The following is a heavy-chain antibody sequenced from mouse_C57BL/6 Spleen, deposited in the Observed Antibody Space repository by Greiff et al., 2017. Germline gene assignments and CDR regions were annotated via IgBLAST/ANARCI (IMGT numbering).Heavy chain of an antibody. D-gene: IGHD1-1*01. CDR1: GFTFSSSA. CDR2: ICDGGSYT. Sequence: DVKLVESGGGLVKPGGSLKLSCAASGFTFSSSAMSWVRQTPEKRLEWVATICDGGSYTYYPDNVKGRFTISRDNAKNNLYLHLSHLKSEDTAMYYCAREYYGISYGYWGQGTTLTVSS. V-gene: IGHV5-4*01. CDR3: AREYYGISYGY. J-gene: IGHJ2*01.